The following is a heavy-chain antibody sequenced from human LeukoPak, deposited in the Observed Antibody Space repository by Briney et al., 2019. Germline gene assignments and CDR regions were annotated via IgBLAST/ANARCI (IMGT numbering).Heavy chain of an antibody. CDR2: INHSGST. D-gene: IGHD6-13*01. Sequence: PSETLSLTCAVYGGSFSGYYWSWIRQPPGKGLEWIGEINHSGSTNYNPSLKSRVTISVDTSKNQFSLKLSSVTAADTAVYYCARVSSWGVYYYGMDVWGQGTTVTVSS. J-gene: IGHJ6*02. V-gene: IGHV4-34*01. CDR1: GGSFSGYY. CDR3: ARVSSWGVYYYGMDV.